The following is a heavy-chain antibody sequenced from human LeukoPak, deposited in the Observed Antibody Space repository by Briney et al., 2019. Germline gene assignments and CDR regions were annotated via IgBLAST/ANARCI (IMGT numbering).Heavy chain of an antibody. Sequence: GASVKVSCKASGGTFSSYAISWVRQAPGQGLEWMGGIIPIFGTANYAQKFQGRVTITADESTSTAYMELSSLRAEDMAVYYCARLDTAMVHYYGMDVWGQGTTVTVSS. V-gene: IGHV1-69*13. CDR3: ARLDTAMVHYYGMDV. J-gene: IGHJ6*02. D-gene: IGHD5-18*01. CDR2: IIPIFGTA. CDR1: GGTFSSYA.